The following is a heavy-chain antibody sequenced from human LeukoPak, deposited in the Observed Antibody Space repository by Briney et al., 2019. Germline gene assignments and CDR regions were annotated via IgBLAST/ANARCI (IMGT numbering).Heavy chain of an antibody. J-gene: IGHJ4*02. D-gene: IGHD6-13*01. CDR2: ISYSGST. CDR3: ARADTHHTYSSSWHFDY. V-gene: IGHV4-59*12. Sequence: SETLSLTCTVSGGSINDYCWSWIRQPPGKGLEWIGYISYSGSTNYNPSLQSRVTISVDTSKNQFSLKLSSVAAADTAVYYCARADTHHTYSSSWHFDYWGQGTLVTVSS. CDR1: GGSINDYC.